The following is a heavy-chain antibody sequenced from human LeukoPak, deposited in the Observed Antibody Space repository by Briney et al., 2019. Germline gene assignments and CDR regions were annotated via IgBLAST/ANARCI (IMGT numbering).Heavy chain of an antibody. J-gene: IGHJ2*01. CDR1: GLTFSRYA. CDR2: ISYDGRNK. V-gene: IGHV3-30*04. CDR3: AWILTGENIPTVTTVYFGRDWYFDL. D-gene: IGHD4-17*01. Sequence: TGGSLRLSCAPSGLTFSRYAMHCVREAPGRGLEWVAVISYDGRNKYYTDSVRSGFTISRDISKNTLYLQINTLRDEDTAVYNCAWILTGENIPTVTTVYFGRDWYFDLWGRDTLVTVP.